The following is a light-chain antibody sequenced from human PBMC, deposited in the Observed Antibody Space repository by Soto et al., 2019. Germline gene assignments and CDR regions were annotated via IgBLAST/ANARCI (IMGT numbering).Light chain of an antibody. CDR2: DVS. V-gene: IGLV2-14*01. J-gene: IGLJ1*01. Sequence: QSALTQPASVSGSPGQSITISCTGTSSDVGAYNHVSWYQQHPGRAPKLTIFDVSNRPSGVSNRFSGSKSGNTASLTISGLQAEDEADYHCSSYSNSSTPFLFGTGTKLTVL. CDR1: SSDVGAYNH. CDR3: SSYSNSSTPFL.